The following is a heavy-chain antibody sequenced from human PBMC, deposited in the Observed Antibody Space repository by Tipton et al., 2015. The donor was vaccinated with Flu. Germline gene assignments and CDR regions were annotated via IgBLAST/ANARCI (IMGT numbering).Heavy chain of an antibody. CDR2: IWYDGSNK. Sequence: SLRLSCAASGFTFSSYGMHWVRQAPGKGLEWVAVIWYDGSNKYYADSVKGRFTISRDNSKNTLYLQMNSLRAEDTAVYYCARDLLYPDANNWFDPWGQGTLVTVSS. CDR3: ARDLLYPDANNWFDP. D-gene: IGHD3-16*02. J-gene: IGHJ5*02. V-gene: IGHV3-33*01. CDR1: GFTFSSYG.